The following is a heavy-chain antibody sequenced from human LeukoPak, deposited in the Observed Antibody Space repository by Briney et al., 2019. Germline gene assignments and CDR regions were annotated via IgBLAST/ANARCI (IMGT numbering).Heavy chain of an antibody. CDR2: ISYDGSNK. V-gene: IGHV3-30*03. D-gene: IGHD6-19*01. CDR3: ALRIAVAGFDY. Sequence: PGGSLRLSRAASGFTFSSYGMHWVRQAPGKGLEWVAVISYDGSNKYYADSVKGRFTISRDNSKNTLYLQMNSLRAEDTAVYYCALRIAVAGFDYWGQGTLVTVSS. J-gene: IGHJ4*02. CDR1: GFTFSSYG.